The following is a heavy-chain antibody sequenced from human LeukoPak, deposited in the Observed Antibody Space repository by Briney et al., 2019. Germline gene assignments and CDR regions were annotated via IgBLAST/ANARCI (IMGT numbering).Heavy chain of an antibody. D-gene: IGHD2-2*01. CDR3: ARLSCSTTSCYPLDY. CDR2: ISGSAGGT. V-gene: IGHV3-23*01. Sequence: QPGESLKLSCAASGFTFSNYAMSWVRQAPGKGLEWVSSISGSAGGTHYAGSVKGRVTISRDNSQQTVYMELNSLRAEDTAIYYCARLSCSTTSCYPLDYWGQGTLVTVSS. J-gene: IGHJ4*02. CDR1: GFTFSNYA.